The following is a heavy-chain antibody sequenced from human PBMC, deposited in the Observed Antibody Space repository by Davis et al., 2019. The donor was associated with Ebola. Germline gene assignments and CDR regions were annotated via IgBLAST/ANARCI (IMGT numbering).Heavy chain of an antibody. J-gene: IGHJ4*02. D-gene: IGHD3-16*02. V-gene: IGHV4-39*01. CDR2: IYYSGST. CDR1: GGSISSSSYY. CDR3: ARRLIMITFGGVIVIGSYFDY. Sequence: SETLSLTCTVSGGSISSSSYYWGWIRQPPGKGLEWIGSIYYSGSTYYNPSLKSRVTISVDTSKNQFSLKLSSVTAADTAVYYCARRLIMITFGGVIVIGSYFDYCGQGTLVTVSS.